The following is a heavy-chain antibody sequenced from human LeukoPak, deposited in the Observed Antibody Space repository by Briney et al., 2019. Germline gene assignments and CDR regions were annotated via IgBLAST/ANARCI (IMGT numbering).Heavy chain of an antibody. Sequence: GGSLRLSCAASGFSFSDYAMSWVRQAPGKGLEWVSGISGSGGYTSYADSVKGRFTISRDNSKNTLYLQMNSLRAEDTAVYYCAKGADSSGWYSVAYYYMDVWGKGTTVTISS. CDR3: AKGADSSGWYSVAYYYMDV. J-gene: IGHJ6*03. V-gene: IGHV3-23*01. D-gene: IGHD6-19*01. CDR2: ISGSGGYT. CDR1: GFSFSDYA.